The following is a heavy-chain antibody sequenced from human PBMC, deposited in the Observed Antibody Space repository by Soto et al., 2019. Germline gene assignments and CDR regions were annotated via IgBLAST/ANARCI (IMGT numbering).Heavy chain of an antibody. D-gene: IGHD3-16*01. CDR1: GYSFTNND. CDR3: ARMATFGSLNWFDP. V-gene: IGHV1-8*01. Sequence: ASVKVSCKASGYSFTNNDVTWVRQATGQGLEWMGRMNPGSGDTGYAQKFQGRVTMTWDISIATAYMELSSLRSDDTAIYYCARMATFGSLNWFDPWGQGTLVTVSS. CDR2: MNPGSGDT. J-gene: IGHJ5*02.